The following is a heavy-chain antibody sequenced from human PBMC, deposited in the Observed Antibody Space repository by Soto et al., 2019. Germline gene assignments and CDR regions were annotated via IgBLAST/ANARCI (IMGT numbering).Heavy chain of an antibody. CDR1: GGTFSSYA. CDR3: ARQHTASYYDILTGSSRRAEYFQH. Sequence: SVKVSCKASGGTFSSYAISWVRQAPGQGLEWMGGIIPIFGTANYAQKFQGRVTITADESTSTAYMELSSPRSEDTAVYYCARQHTASYYDILTGSSRRAEYFQHWGQGTLVTVSS. V-gene: IGHV1-69*13. D-gene: IGHD3-9*01. CDR2: IIPIFGTA. J-gene: IGHJ1*01.